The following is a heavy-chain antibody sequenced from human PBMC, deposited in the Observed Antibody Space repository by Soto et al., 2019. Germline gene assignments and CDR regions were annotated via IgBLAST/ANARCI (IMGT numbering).Heavy chain of an antibody. Sequence: PGGSLRLSCAASGFTFSSYGMHWVRQAPGKGLGWVAVISYDGSNKYYADSVKGRFTISRDNSKNTLYLQMNSLRAEDTAVYYCAKERGYSTKWGFHPWGQGTLVTVSS. CDR1: GFTFSSYG. CDR3: AKERGYSTKWGFHP. J-gene: IGHJ5*02. V-gene: IGHV3-30*18. CDR2: ISYDGSNK. D-gene: IGHD5-18*01.